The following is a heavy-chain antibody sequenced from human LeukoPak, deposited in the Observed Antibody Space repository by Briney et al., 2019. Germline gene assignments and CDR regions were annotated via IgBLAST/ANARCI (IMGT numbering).Heavy chain of an antibody. V-gene: IGHV4-59*01. CDR3: GRADGDYLIVMGNFDY. CDR1: GGSISSYY. J-gene: IGHJ4*02. D-gene: IGHD3-16*02. CDR2: IYYSGST. Sequence: SETLSLTCTVSGGSISSYYWSWIRQPPGKGLEWIGYIYYSGSTNYNPSLKSRVTISVDTSKNQFSLKLSSVTAADTAVYYCGRADGDYLIVMGNFDYGGQGPLVTVS.